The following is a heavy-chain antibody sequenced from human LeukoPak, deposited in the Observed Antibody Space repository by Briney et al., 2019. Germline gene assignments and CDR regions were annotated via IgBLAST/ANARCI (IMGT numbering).Heavy chain of an antibody. J-gene: IGHJ4*02. CDR2: IYSSGST. Sequence: SETLSLTCTVSGGSISSRRNYWGWLRQPPGQGLEWIGSIYSSGSTYYNPSLKSRLTISVDTSKNQFSLKLSSVTAADTAVYYCAGEGQQLTFDYWGQGTLVTASS. V-gene: IGHV4-39*02. D-gene: IGHD6-13*01. CDR3: AGEGQQLTFDY. CDR1: GGSISSRRNY.